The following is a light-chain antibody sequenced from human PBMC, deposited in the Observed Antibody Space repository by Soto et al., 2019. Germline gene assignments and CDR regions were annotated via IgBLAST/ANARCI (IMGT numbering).Light chain of an antibody. CDR1: QSVSSN. J-gene: IGKJ5*01. CDR3: QQYKNWPPIT. CDR2: GVS. Sequence: EIVMTQSPATLSVSPGERSTLSCMSSQSVSSNLAWYQQKPGQAPSLLIYGVSTRATGVPVRFSGSGSGTEFTLTISSLQSEDFAVYFCQQYKNWPPITFGQGTRLEIK. V-gene: IGKV3-15*01.